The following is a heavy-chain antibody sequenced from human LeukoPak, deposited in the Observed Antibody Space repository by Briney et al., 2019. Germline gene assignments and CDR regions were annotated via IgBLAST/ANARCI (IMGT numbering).Heavy chain of an antibody. Sequence: GGSLRLSCAASGFTFSSYAMHWVRQAPGKGLEWVAVISYDGSNKYYADSVKGRFTISRDNSKNTLYLQMNSLRAEDTAVYYCARDQVLRFLEWLIDYWGQRTLVTVSS. V-gene: IGHV3-30-3*01. CDR1: GFTFSSYA. CDR2: ISYDGSNK. J-gene: IGHJ4*02. D-gene: IGHD3-3*01. CDR3: ARDQVLRFLEWLIDY.